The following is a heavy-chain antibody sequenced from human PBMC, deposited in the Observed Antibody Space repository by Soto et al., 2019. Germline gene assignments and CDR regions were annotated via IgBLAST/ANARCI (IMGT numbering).Heavy chain of an antibody. CDR3: ARERPDGYGVFAY. J-gene: IGHJ4*02. Sequence: EVQLVESGGGLVKPGGSLRLSCAASGFTFSSYSMNWVRQAPGKGLEWVSSISSSSSYIYYADSVKGRFTISRDNAKNSLYLQMNSLRAEDTAVYYCARERPDGYGVFAYWGQGTLVTVSS. V-gene: IGHV3-21*01. CDR1: GFTFSSYS. CDR2: ISSSSSYI. D-gene: IGHD5-12*01.